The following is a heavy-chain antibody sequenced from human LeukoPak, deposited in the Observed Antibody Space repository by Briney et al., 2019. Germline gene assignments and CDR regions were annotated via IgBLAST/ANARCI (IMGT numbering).Heavy chain of an antibody. CDR2: INHSGST. V-gene: IGHV4-34*01. CDR1: GGSFSGNY. D-gene: IGHD3-22*01. CDR3: ARGPRYYYESSGYYYNY. Sequence: SETLSLTCAVYGGSFSGNYWSWMRQPPGKGLEWIGEINHSGSTNYNPSLKSRVTISVDTSKNQFSLKVRSVTAADTAVYYCARGPRYYYESSGYYYNYWGQGTLVTVSS. J-gene: IGHJ4*02.